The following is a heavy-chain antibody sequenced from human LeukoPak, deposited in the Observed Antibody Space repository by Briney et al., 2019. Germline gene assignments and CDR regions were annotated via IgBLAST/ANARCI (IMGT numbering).Heavy chain of an antibody. V-gene: IGHV4-34*01. CDR1: XGSFSXYY. Sequence: LSLTXAVXXGSFSXYYWSWIRQPPGKGLEWIGEINHSGSTNYNPSLKSRVTISVDTSKNQFSLKLSSVTAADTAVYYCARVYCGGDCYPYYFDYWGQGTLVTVSS. CDR3: ARVYCGGDCYPYYFDY. CDR2: INHSGST. J-gene: IGHJ4*02. D-gene: IGHD2-21*02.